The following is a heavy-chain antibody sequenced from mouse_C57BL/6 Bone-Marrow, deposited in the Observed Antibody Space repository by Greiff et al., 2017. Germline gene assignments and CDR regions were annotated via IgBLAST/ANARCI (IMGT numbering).Heavy chain of an antibody. V-gene: IGHV1-55*01. D-gene: IGHD1-1*01. CDR2: IYPGSGST. CDR3: ARYYYGSSYWYFDV. J-gene: IGHJ1*03. CDR1: GYTFTSYW. Sequence: VQLQQPGAELVKPGASVKMSCKASGYTFTSYWITWVKQRPGQGLEWIGDIYPGSGSTNYNEKFKSKATLTVDTSSSTAYMQLSSLTSEDSAVYYCARYYYGSSYWYFDVWGTGTPVTVSS.